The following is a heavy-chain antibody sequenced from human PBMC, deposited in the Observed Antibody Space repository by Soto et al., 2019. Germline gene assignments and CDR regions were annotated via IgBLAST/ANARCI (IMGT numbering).Heavy chain of an antibody. V-gene: IGHV3-33*01. J-gene: IGHJ4*02. CDR1: GFTFSSYG. D-gene: IGHD6-25*01. Sequence: GGSLRLSCAASGFTFSSYGMHWVRQAPGKGLEWVAVIWYDGSNKYYADSVKGRFTISRDNSKNTLYLQMNSLRAEDTAVYYCARDVRLQRRTYYFDYWGQGTLVTVS. CDR2: IWYDGSNK. CDR3: ARDVRLQRRTYYFDY.